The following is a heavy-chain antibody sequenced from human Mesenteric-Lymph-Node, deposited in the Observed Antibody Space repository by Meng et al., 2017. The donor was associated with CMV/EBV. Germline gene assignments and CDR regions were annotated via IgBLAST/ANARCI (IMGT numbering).Heavy chain of an antibody. CDR3: ARDVDYGGNRAMGAFDI. J-gene: IGHJ3*02. CDR2: INQDGSEK. Sequence: GGSLRLSCAASEFTFSNYWMIWVRQAPGKGLEWVANINQDGSEKYYVDSVKGRFTISRDNAKNSLYMQMNNLRTEDTAVYYCARDVDYGGNRAMGAFDIWGQGTMVTVSS. CDR1: EFTFSNYW. D-gene: IGHD4-23*01. V-gene: IGHV3-7*01.